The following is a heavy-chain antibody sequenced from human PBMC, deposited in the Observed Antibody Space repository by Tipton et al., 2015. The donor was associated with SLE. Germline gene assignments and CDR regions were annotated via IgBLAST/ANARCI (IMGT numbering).Heavy chain of an antibody. CDR2: IYHSGST. J-gene: IGHJ5*02. CDR3: AREDLESFVLDP. D-gene: IGHD1-1*01. Sequence: TLSLTCAVYGGSFSGYYWGWIRQAPGKGLEWIGSIYHSGSTSYNPSLKSRVTISVDTSKNQFSLRLSSVTAADTAMYYCAREDLESFVLDPWGQGTLVTVSS. CDR1: GGSFSGYY. V-gene: IGHV4-34*01.